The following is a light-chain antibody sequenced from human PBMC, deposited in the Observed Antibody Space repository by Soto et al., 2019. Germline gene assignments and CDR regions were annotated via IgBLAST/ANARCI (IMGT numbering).Light chain of an antibody. CDR2: GAS. V-gene: IGKV3-15*01. J-gene: IGKJ4*01. Sequence: EIVMTQSPATLSVSPGERATLSCRASQSVSSNLAWYQQKPGQAPRLLIYGASTRATGISARFSGSGSGTDFTLTISSLQSEDFAVYYCQQYNKWPLTFGGGTKVEI. CDR3: QQYNKWPLT. CDR1: QSVSSN.